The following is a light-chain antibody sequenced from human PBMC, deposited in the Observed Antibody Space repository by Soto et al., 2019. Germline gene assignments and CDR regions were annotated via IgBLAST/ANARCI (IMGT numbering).Light chain of an antibody. V-gene: IGLV2-14*01. CDR3: SSYTSSNTLI. J-gene: IGLJ2*01. CDR1: SSDVGGYHY. CDR2: EVS. Sequence: QSVLTQPASVSGSPGQSITISCTGTSSDVGGYHYVSWYQQHPGKAPKLMIYEVSNRPSGVSDRFSGSKSGNTASLTISGLRAEDESDYYCSSYTSSNTLIFGGGTKVTVL.